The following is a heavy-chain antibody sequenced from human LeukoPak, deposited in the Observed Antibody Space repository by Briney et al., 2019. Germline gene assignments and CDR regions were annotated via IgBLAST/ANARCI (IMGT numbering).Heavy chain of an antibody. CDR1: GYTFTGPY. CDR3: ARWGKYYYDSSGYYY. J-gene: IGHJ4*02. D-gene: IGHD3-22*01. V-gene: IGHV1-2*02. CDR2: IHPNSGGT. Sequence: ASVKVSCKASGYTFTGPYMHWVRQAPGQGLEWMGWIHPNSGGTKYAQRFQGRVTVTRDTSISTVYMELSRLRSDDTAVYYCARWGKYYYDSSGYYYWGQGTLVSVSS.